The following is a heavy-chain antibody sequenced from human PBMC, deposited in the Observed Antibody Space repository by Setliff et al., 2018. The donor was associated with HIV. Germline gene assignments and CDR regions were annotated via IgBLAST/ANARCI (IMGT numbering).Heavy chain of an antibody. CDR2: ISYDGSNK. CDR1: GFTFSSYA. J-gene: IGHJ4*02. CDR3: ARDLAY. V-gene: IGHV3-30*04. Sequence: GGSLRLSCAASGFTFSSYAMHWVRQAPGKGLEWVAVISYDGSNKYYADSVKGRFTISRDNSKNTLYLQMHSLRAEDTAVYYCARDLAYWGQGTLVTVSS.